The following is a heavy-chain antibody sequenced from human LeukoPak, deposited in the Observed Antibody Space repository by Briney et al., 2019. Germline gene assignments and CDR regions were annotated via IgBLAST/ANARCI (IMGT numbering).Heavy chain of an antibody. Sequence: ASVKVSCKASGGTFSSYAISWVRQAPGQGLEWMGAIIPIFASANYAQRFQGRVTITADESTSTAYMELSSLRSEDTAVYYCASATLLDKYYFDYWGQGTLVTVSS. D-gene: IGHD1-1*01. J-gene: IGHJ4*02. CDR2: IIPIFASA. CDR3: ASATLLDKYYFDY. V-gene: IGHV1-69*13. CDR1: GGTFSSYA.